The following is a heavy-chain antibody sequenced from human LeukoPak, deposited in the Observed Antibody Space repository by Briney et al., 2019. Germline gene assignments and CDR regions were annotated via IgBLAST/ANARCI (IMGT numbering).Heavy chain of an antibody. V-gene: IGHV4-59*12. CDR3: ARDRGPAASRWFDP. CDR2: IYHSGST. J-gene: IGHJ5*02. CDR1: GGSISSYY. D-gene: IGHD2-2*01. Sequence: SETLSLTCTVSGGSISSYYWSWVRQPPGKGLEWIGYIYHSGSTYYNPSLKSRVTISVDTSKNQFSLKLNSVTAADTAVYYCARDRGPAASRWFDPWGQGTLVTVSS.